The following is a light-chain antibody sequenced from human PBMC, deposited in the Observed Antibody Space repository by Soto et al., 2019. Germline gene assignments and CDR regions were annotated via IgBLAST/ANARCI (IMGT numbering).Light chain of an antibody. CDR1: QIVGGDT. CDR2: GAS. V-gene: IGKV3-20*01. CDR3: QQYGSSGT. Sequence: EIVLTQSPGTLSLSPGERATLSCRASQIVGGDTLAWFQQRPGQAPRLVIYGASNRAAGIPDRFSGSGSGTEFTLTISSLQSEDFAVYYCQQYGSSGTFGQGTKVDIK. J-gene: IGKJ1*01.